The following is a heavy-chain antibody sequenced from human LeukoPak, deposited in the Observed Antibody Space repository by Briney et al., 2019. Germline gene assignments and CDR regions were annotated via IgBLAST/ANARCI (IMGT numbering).Heavy chain of an antibody. CDR3: ARQYSSSRGFDY. J-gene: IGHJ4*02. V-gene: IGHV4-61*10. CDR2: IYYSGST. Sequence: SQTLSLTCTVSGGSISSGNYYYSWIRQPAGKGLEWIGYIYYSGSTNYNPSLKSRVTISVDTSKNQFSLKLSSVTAADTAVYYCARQYSSSRGFDYWGQGTLVTVSS. CDR1: GGSISSGNYY. D-gene: IGHD6-6*01.